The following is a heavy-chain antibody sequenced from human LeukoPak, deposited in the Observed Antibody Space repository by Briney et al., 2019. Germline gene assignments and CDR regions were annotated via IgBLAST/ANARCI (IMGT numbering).Heavy chain of an antibody. D-gene: IGHD3-10*01. CDR1: GGTFSSYA. Sequence: WASVKVSCKASGGTFSSYAISWVRQAPGQGLEWMGGIIPIFGTANYAQKFQGRDTITADKSTSTAYMELSSLRSEDTAVYYCAGGGSGSYFSRYYYYGMDVWCKGTTVTVSS. CDR2: IIPIFGTA. CDR3: AGGGSGSYFSRYYYYGMDV. V-gene: IGHV1-69*06. J-gene: IGHJ6*04.